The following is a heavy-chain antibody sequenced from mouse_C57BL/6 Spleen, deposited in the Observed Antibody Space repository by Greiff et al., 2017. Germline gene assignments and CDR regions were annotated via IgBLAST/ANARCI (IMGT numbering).Heavy chain of an antibody. CDR1: GFTFSDYG. D-gene: IGHD2-3*01. CDR3: ARIDDGYYGAY. Sequence: EVNLVESGGGLVKPGGSLKLSCAASGFTFSDYGMHWVRQAPEKGLEWVAYISSGSSTIYYADTVKGRFTISRDNAKNTLFLQMTSLRSEDTAMYYCARIDDGYYGAYWGQGTLVTVSA. CDR2: ISSGSSTI. J-gene: IGHJ3*01. V-gene: IGHV5-17*01.